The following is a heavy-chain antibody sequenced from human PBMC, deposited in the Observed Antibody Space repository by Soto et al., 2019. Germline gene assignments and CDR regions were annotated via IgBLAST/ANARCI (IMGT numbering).Heavy chain of an antibody. CDR2: IYHSGST. CDR1: GGSISSGGYS. Sequence: ASETLSLTCAVSGGSISSGGYSWSWIRQPPGKGLEWIGYIYHSGSTYYNPSLKSRVTISVGRSKNQFSLKLSSVTAADTAVYYCARAFGDSSGYWFDPWGQGTLVTVSS. J-gene: IGHJ5*02. D-gene: IGHD3-22*01. CDR3: ARAFGDSSGYWFDP. V-gene: IGHV4-30-2*01.